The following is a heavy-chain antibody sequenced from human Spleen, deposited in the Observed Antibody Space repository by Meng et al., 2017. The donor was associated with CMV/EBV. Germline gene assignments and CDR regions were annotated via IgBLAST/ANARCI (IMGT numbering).Heavy chain of an antibody. V-gene: IGHV4-59*01. CDR1: GGSMISYY. J-gene: IGHJ6*02. D-gene: IGHD2-15*01. CDR3: AKTYCTGGSCYWGAMDV. CDR2: VDHSGST. Sequence: SETLSLTCTVSGGSMISYYWSWIRQPPGKGLEWVGYVDHSGSTTYNPSLKSRVTISLITSENQFSLQVTSVTAADTAMYYCAKTYCTGGSCYWGAMDVWGHGTTVTVSS.